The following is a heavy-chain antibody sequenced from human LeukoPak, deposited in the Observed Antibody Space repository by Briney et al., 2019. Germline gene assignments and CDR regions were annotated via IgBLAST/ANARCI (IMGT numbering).Heavy chain of an antibody. Sequence: SVKVSCKASGGTFSSYTTSWVRQAPGQGLEWMGRIIPILGIANYAQKFQGRVTITADKSTSTAYMELSSLRSEDAAVYYCARKYCSGGSCYHIPLDYWGQGTLVTVSS. D-gene: IGHD2-15*01. CDR2: IIPILGIA. CDR1: GGTFSSYT. J-gene: IGHJ4*02. CDR3: ARKYCSGGSCYHIPLDY. V-gene: IGHV1-69*02.